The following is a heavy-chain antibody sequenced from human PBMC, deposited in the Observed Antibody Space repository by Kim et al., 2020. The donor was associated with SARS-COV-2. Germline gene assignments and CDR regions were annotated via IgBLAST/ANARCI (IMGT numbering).Heavy chain of an antibody. Sequence: GGSLRLSCAASDFSVTTYDMSWVRQAPGKGLDWVSVIYTDGSTYYAGSVRGRFTISSDSSKNTVYLQMSSLVAEDTAVYYCARDWGAFGHWGQGT. J-gene: IGHJ4*02. CDR1: DFSVTTYD. CDR3: ARDWGAFGH. D-gene: IGHD1-26*01. CDR2: IYTDGST. V-gene: IGHV3-53*01.